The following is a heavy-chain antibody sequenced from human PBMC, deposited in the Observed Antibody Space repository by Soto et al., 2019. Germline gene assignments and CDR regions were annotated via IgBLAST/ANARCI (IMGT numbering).Heavy chain of an antibody. CDR3: ARGGTSGSAVYNWFDP. D-gene: IGHD3-10*01. J-gene: IGHJ5*02. Sequence: PSETLSLTCIVTGASVSSFSCSWIRQSPGKGLEWIGYIHNSGGTNYTPSLRSRVTISVDTSKNLLSLNLTSLTAADTAVYYCARGGTSGSAVYNWFDPWGQGTLVTVSS. CDR1: GASVSSFS. V-gene: IGHV4-59*02. CDR2: IHNSGGT.